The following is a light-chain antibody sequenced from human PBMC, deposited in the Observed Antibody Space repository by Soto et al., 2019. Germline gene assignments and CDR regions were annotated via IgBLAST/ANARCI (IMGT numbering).Light chain of an antibody. Sequence: DIQMTQSPSFVSASVGDRVTITCRASQGISNWLAWYQQKPGKAPKLLIYATSNLQGGVPSRFSGSGSGTDFTLTIGSLQPEDSATYSCQQSSSFPLPFGPGTKVDIK. CDR1: QGISNW. CDR2: ATS. V-gene: IGKV1-12*01. CDR3: QQSSSFPLP. J-gene: IGKJ3*01.